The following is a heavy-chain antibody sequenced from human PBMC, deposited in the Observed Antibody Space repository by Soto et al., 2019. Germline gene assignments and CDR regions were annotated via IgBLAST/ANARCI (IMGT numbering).Heavy chain of an antibody. CDR3: ARGSGYYYYYMDV. CDR2: IWYDGVNE. J-gene: IGHJ6*03. Sequence: QVQLVESGGGVVQPGRSLRLSCAASGFTFSSHGMHWVRQAPGKGLEWVAVIWYDGVNEYYADSVKGRFTTSRDNSKNTLYLQMDSLRAEDTAVYYCARGSGYYYYYMDVWGKVTTVTVSS. V-gene: IGHV3-33*01. CDR1: GFTFSSHG.